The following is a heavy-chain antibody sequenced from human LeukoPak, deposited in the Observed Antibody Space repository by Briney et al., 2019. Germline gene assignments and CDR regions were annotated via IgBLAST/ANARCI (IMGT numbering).Heavy chain of an antibody. CDR3: AKGLGGGYCSSTSCYPLDY. CDR1: QITFSSYA. D-gene: IGHD2-2*01. Sequence: GGSLRLSCTASQITFSSYAMSRVRQAPGKGLEWVSATSGSGGSKYYADSVKGRFTISRDNSKNTLYLQMNSLRAEDTAIYYCAKGLGGGYCSSTSCYPLDYWGQGALVTVSS. V-gene: IGHV3-23*01. J-gene: IGHJ4*02. CDR2: TSGSGGSK.